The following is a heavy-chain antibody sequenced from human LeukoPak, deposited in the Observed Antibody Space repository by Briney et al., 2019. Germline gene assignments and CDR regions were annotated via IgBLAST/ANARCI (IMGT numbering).Heavy chain of an antibody. V-gene: IGHV4-34*01. D-gene: IGHD2-2*01. J-gene: IGHJ6*02. Sequence: PSETLSLTCAVYGGSFSGYYWSWIRQPPGKGLEWIGEINHSGSTNYNPSLKSRVTISVDTSKNQFSLKLSSVTAADTAVYCCARVPHGYCSSTSCPTRYYYYYGMDVWGQGTTVTVSS. CDR2: INHSGST. CDR3: ARVPHGYCSSTSCPTRYYYYYGMDV. CDR1: GGSFSGYY.